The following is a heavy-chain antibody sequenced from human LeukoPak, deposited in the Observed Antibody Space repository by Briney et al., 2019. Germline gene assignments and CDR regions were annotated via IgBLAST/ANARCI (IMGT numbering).Heavy chain of an antibody. CDR1: GYTFTGYY. CDR3: ARAHEYYDSSGYYFGY. D-gene: IGHD3-22*01. V-gene: IGHV1-2*02. CDR2: INPNSGGT. J-gene: IGHJ4*02. Sequence: GASVKVSCKASGYTFTGYYMHWVRQAPGQGLEWMGWINPNSGGTNYAQKFQGGVTMTRDTSISTAYMELSRLRSDDTAVYYCARAHEYYDSSGYYFGYWGQGTLVTVSS.